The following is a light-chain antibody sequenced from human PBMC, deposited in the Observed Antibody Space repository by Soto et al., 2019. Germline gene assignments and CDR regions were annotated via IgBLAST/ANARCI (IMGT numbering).Light chain of an antibody. V-gene: IGKV1-5*03. CDR3: QYLNRSPQT. CDR2: KAS. J-gene: IGKJ5*01. Sequence: DIQMTQSPSTLSGSVGDRVTITCRASQTISSWLAWYQQKPGKAPKLLIYKASTLKSGVPSRFSGSGSGPDFPPTISILYADDAATYFQQYLNRSPQTFGQGTRLEIK. CDR1: QTISSW.